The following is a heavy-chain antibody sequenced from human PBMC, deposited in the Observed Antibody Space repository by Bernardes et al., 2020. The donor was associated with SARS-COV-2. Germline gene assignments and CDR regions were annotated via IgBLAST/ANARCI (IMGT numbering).Heavy chain of an antibody. D-gene: IGHD3-22*01. CDR3: ARGSTHITMIVVAIFPYWYFDL. J-gene: IGHJ2*01. Sequence: SETLSLTCAVYGGSLSGYDWSWIRQPPGKGLEWIGEINHSGSTNYNPSLKSRVTISIDTSKNQFSLKLRSVTAADTAVYYCARGSTHITMIVVAIFPYWYFDLWGRGTLVSVSS. V-gene: IGHV4-34*01. CDR1: GGSLSGYD. CDR2: INHSGST.